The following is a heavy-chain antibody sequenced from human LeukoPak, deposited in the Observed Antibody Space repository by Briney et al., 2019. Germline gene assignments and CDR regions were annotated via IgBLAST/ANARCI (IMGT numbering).Heavy chain of an antibody. CDR3: ARAERITIFGVVTPGYYYYMDV. V-gene: IGHV1-69*01. J-gene: IGHJ6*03. CDR1: GGTFSSYA. Sequence: SSVKVSCKASGGTFSSYAISWVPQAPGQGLEWMGGIIPIFGTANYAQKFQGRVTITADDSTSTAYMELSNLRSEDTAVYYCARAERITIFGVVTPGYYYYMDVWGKGTTVTVSS. CDR2: IIPIFGTA. D-gene: IGHD3-3*01.